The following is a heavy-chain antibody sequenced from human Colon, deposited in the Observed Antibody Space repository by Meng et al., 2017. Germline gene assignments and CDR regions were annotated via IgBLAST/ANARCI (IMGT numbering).Heavy chain of an antibody. CDR2: IIPIIGLG. V-gene: IGHV1-69*02. Sequence: QVQLVQSGSEVKKPGSSVKVSCKTSGGTFNSLTLSWVRQAPGQGLQWMGRIIPIIGLGNYAQEFQGRVTITADESTSTAYMEVTSLKFEDTAVYYCVTGRDGYGCFQHWGQGTLVTVSS. CDR3: VTGRDGYGCFQH. J-gene: IGHJ1*01. CDR1: GGTFNSLT. D-gene: IGHD5-24*01.